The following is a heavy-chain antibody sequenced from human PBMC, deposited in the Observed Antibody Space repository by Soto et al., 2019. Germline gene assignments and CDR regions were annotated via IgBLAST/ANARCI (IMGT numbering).Heavy chain of an antibody. D-gene: IGHD1-26*01. V-gene: IGHV3-30*18. Sequence: QVQLVEFGGGVVQPGRSLRLSCAASGFTFSSYGMHWVRQAPGKGLERVAVISYDGSNKYYADSVKGRFTISRDNSKNTLYLQMNSLRAEDTAVYYCSKLIVGETEVDYWGHETLVTVSS. CDR2: ISYDGSNK. CDR1: GFTFSSYG. J-gene: IGHJ4*01. CDR3: SKLIVGETEVDY.